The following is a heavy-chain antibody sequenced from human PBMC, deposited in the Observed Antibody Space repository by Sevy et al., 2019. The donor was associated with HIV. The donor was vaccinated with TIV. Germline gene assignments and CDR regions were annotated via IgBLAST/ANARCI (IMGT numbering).Heavy chain of an antibody. CDR3: GKTRRQLRLRDAFDI. V-gene: IGHV3-30*18. CDR1: GFTFNTYG. Sequence: GGSLRLSCAASGFTFNTYGMYWVRQAPGKGLEWVTIISYDGSDKYYADSVKGRFTISRDNSKNTLYLQMNSLRADDTAIYYCGKTRRQLRLRDAFDIWGQGTMVTVSS. D-gene: IGHD3-16*01. J-gene: IGHJ3*02. CDR2: ISYDGSDK.